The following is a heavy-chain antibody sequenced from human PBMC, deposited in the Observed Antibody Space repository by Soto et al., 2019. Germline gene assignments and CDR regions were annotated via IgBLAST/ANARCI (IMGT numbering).Heavy chain of an antibody. CDR1: GFAFNTYS. D-gene: IGHD6-19*01. CDR2: ITRRSSYI. V-gene: IGHV3-21*06. J-gene: IGHJ4*02. CDR3: ARDDGWLILAY. Sequence: EVQLVESGGGPVKPGGSLRLSCAASGFAFNTYSMNWVRQAPGKGLEWVAFITRRSSYIYYADSVRCRFTLSRDNAKNSLYLQMNSLRAEDTAIYYCARDDGWLILAYWGQGTLVTVSS.